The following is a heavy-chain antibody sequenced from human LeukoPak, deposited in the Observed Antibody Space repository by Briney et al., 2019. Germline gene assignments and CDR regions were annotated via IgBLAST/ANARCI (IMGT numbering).Heavy chain of an antibody. CDR3: AKGGHCTSTSCYYFDS. CDR1: GFTFSKSD. CDR2: IWDNGNNK. D-gene: IGHD2-2*01. J-gene: IGHJ4*02. V-gene: IGHV3-33*06. Sequence: GSSLRLSCAASGFTFSKSDMQWVRQAPGKGLEWVAVIWDNGNNKYYGDSVNGRFTISRDNSKNTLHLQMNSLRPEDSAIYYCAKGGHCTSTSCYYFDSWGQGALVTVSA.